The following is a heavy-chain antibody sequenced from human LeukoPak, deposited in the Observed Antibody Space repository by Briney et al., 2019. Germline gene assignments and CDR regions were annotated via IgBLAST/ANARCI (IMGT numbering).Heavy chain of an antibody. CDR3: ARRASAGFLTRRFFDY. V-gene: IGHV3-48*02. J-gene: IGHJ4*02. CDR2: ISDSGSTI. CDR1: GFMFSTYA. Sequence: GGSLRLSCAASGFMFSTYAMNWVRQAPEEGLEWVSYISDSGSTIYYADSVKGRLTISRDNAKNSLYLQMNSLRDEDAAVYYCARRASAGFLTRRFFDYWGQGTLVTVSS. D-gene: IGHD1-14*01.